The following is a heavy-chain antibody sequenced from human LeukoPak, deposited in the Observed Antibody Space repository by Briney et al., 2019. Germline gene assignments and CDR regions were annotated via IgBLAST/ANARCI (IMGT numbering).Heavy chain of an antibody. V-gene: IGHV1-3*01. CDR3: AREKMDYYDRTVDY. J-gene: IGHJ4*02. CDR2: INAGNGET. CDR1: GYTFTNYF. Sequence: GASVKVSCKAHGYTFTNYFIHWVRQAPGQRLEWMGRINAGNGETQYSQKFQGRVTVTSDTSASTADMELSSLRSDDTAVYYCAREKMDYYDRTVDYGGRETLATVPS. D-gene: IGHD3-22*01.